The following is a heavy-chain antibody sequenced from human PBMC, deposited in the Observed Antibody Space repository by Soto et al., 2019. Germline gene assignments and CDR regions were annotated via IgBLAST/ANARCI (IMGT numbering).Heavy chain of an antibody. Sequence: PGGSLRLSCPASGFTFSDYYMSWIRQAPGKGLEWVSYISSRSSYTNYADSVKGRFTISRDNAKNSLYLQMNSLRAEDTGVYYCARGGGYCSSTSCYADYYYYYGMDVWGQGTTVTVSS. D-gene: IGHD2-2*01. CDR3: ARGGGYCSSTSCYADYYYYYGMDV. CDR1: GFTFSDYY. V-gene: IGHV3-11*05. CDR2: ISSRSSYT. J-gene: IGHJ6*02.